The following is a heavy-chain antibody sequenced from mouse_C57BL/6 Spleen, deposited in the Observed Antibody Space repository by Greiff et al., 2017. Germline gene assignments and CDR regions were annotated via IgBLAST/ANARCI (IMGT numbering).Heavy chain of an antibody. CDR1: GYAFSSSW. CDR2: IYPGDGDT. J-gene: IGHJ2*01. CDR3: ASEGGQLRPSYYFDY. D-gene: IGHD3-2*02. V-gene: IGHV1-82*01. Sequence: QVQLQQSGPELVKPGASVKISCKASGYAFSSSWMNWVKQRPGKGLEWIGRIYPGDGDTNYNGKFKGKATLTADKSSSTAYMQLSSLTSEDSAVYFCASEGGQLRPSYYFDYWGQGTTLTVSS.